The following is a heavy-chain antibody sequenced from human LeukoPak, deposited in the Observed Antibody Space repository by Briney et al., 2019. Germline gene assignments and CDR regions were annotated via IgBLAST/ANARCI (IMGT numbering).Heavy chain of an antibody. Sequence: SETLSLTCTVSGGSISSSSYYWGWIRQPPGKGLEWIGSIYYSGSTYYNPSLKSRVTISVDRSKNQFSLKVSSVTAADTAMYYCARRVSAFFYGMDVWGQGTTVTVSS. CDR1: GGSISSSSYY. J-gene: IGHJ6*02. V-gene: IGHV4-39*07. D-gene: IGHD2-21*01. CDR2: IYYSGST. CDR3: ARRVSAFFYGMDV.